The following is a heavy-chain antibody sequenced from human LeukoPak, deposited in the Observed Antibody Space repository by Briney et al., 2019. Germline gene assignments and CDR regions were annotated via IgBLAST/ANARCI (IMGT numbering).Heavy chain of an antibody. J-gene: IGHJ6*03. V-gene: IGHV1-18*04. Sequence: ASVKVSCKAAGYTFTGYYMHWVRQAPGQGLEWMGWISGYNGNTNYAQRLQDRVTMTTDTSTSTAYMELRSLRSDDTAVYYCARRSHIVVGGDFYYYYMDIWGKGTTVTVSS. CDR1: GYTFTGYY. CDR3: ARRSHIVVGGDFYYYYMDI. D-gene: IGHD2-21*01. CDR2: ISGYNGNT.